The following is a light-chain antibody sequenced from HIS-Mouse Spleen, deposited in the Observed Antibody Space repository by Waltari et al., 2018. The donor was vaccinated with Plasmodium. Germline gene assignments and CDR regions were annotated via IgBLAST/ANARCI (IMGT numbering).Light chain of an antibody. V-gene: IGLV3-21*02. Sequence: SYVLTQPPSVSVAPGQTARITCGGNNIGSKSVHWYQQKPGQAPVLVVYDDSKRPSGIPERFSGSNSGTTATLTISGVEAGDEADYYCQVWDSSSDHYVFGTGTKVTVL. CDR1: NIGSKS. CDR3: QVWDSSSDHYV. J-gene: IGLJ1*01. CDR2: DDS.